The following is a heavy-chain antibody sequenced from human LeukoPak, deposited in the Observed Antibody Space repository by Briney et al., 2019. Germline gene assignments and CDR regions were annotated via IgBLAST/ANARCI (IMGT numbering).Heavy chain of an antibody. V-gene: IGHV3-23*01. D-gene: IGHD3-22*01. Sequence: RGSLRLSCAASGFTFSSYAMSWVRQAPGKGLEWVSAISGSGGNTYYADSVKGRFTISRDNSKNTLYLQMNSLRAEDTAVYYCAKGRRYSYDTPDYWGQGTLVTVSS. CDR3: AKGRRYSYDTPDY. CDR1: GFTFSSYA. J-gene: IGHJ4*02. CDR2: ISGSGGNT.